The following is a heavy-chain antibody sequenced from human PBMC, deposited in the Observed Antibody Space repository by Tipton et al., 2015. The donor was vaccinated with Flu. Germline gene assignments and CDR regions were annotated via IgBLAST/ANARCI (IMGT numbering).Heavy chain of an antibody. CDR1: GGSISSYY. V-gene: IGHV4-59*12. CDR2: IYYSGST. CDR3: ARDYGDYSPYYYYYYSMDV. D-gene: IGHD4-17*01. Sequence: TLSLTCTVSGGSISSYYWSWIRQPPGKGLEWIGYIYYSGSTNYNPSLKSRVTISVDTSKNQFSLKLSSVTAADTAVYYCARDYGDYSPYYYYYYSMDVWGQGTTVTVSS. J-gene: IGHJ6*02.